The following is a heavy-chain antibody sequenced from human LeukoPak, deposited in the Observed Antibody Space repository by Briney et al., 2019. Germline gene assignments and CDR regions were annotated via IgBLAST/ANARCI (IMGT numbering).Heavy chain of an antibody. D-gene: IGHD3-9*01. V-gene: IGHV3-74*01. CDR1: GFTFSSYW. Sequence: GGSLRLSCAASGFTFSSYWMHWVRQAPGKGLVWVSRINSDGSSTSYADSVKGRFIISRDNAKNTLYLQMNSLRAEDTAVYYCARPYYDILTGTLQDWFDPWGQGTLVTVSS. CDR3: ARPYYDILTGTLQDWFDP. CDR2: INSDGSST. J-gene: IGHJ5*02.